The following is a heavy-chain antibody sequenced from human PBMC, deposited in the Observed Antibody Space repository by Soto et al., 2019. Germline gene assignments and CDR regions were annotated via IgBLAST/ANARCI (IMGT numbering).Heavy chain of an antibody. Sequence: QVQLVESGGGVVQPGRSLRLSCAASGFTVSSYGMHWVRQAPGKGLEWVAVISRDGGTKYYADSVKGRFTISRDNSRNTLFFEMNSLGGDDKGVYYFSGGVASGLWGQGTLVNVSS. J-gene: IGHJ4*02. D-gene: IGHD2-8*02. CDR2: ISRDGGTK. V-gene: IGHV3-30*03. CDR3: SGGVASGL. CDR1: GFTVSSYG.